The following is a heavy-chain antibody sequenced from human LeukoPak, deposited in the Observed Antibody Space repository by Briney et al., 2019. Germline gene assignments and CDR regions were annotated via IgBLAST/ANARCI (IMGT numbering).Heavy chain of an antibody. CDR1: GFTFSTYG. J-gene: IGHJ4*02. V-gene: IGHV3-33*01. D-gene: IGHD6-19*01. CDR3: ARGGGWSDY. CDR2: IWYDGSKN. Sequence: PGGSLRLSCAASGFTFSTYGMHWVRQAPGKGLEWVAVIWYDGSKNYYADSVNGRFTISRDNSKNTLYLEMNSLRAEDTAVYYCARGGGWSDYWGQGTLVTVSS.